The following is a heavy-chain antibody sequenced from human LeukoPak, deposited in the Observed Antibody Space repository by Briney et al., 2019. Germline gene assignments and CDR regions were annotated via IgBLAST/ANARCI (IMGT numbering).Heavy chain of an antibody. V-gene: IGHV7-4-1*02. Sequence: GASVKVSCKASGYTFTSYAMNWVRQAPGQGLEWMGWINPNTGNPTYAQGFTGRFVFSLDTSVSTAYLQISSLKAEDTAVYYCARGEDTGTNWFDPWGQGTLVTASS. J-gene: IGHJ5*02. D-gene: IGHD1-7*01. CDR3: ARGEDTGTNWFDP. CDR2: INPNTGNP. CDR1: GYTFTSYA.